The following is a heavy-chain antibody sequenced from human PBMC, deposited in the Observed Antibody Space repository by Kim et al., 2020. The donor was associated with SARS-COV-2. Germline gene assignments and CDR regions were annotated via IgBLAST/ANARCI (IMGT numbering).Heavy chain of an antibody. J-gene: IGHJ6*02. D-gene: IGHD3-9*01. CDR3: AREAATGYPPDYYYYGMDV. CDR2: IIPIFGTA. CDR1: GGTFSSYA. Sequence: SVKVSCKASGGTFSSYAISWVRQAPGQGLEWMGGIIPIFGTANYAQKFQGRVTITADESTSTAYMELSSLRSEDTAVYYCAREAATGYPPDYYYYGMDVWGQGTTVTVSS. V-gene: IGHV1-69*13.